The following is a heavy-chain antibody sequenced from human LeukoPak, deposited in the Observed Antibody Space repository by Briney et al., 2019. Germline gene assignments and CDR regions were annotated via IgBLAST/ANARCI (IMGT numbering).Heavy chain of an antibody. CDR1: GGSISRYY. CDR3: AGGDTTLPTGSYLDY. CDR2: IYYTGII. Sequence: SETLSLTCIVSGGSISRYYWSWIRQPPGKGLEWIGHIYYTGIIDYNSSLKSRVTISVDTSRNQFSLRLSSVTASDTAVYYCAGGDTTLPTGSYLDYWDQGTLVTVSS. D-gene: IGHD1-1*01. V-gene: IGHV4-59*01. J-gene: IGHJ4*02.